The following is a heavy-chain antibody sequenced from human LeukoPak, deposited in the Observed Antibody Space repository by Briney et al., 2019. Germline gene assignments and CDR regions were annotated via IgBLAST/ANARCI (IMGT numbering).Heavy chain of an antibody. CDR3: AKDQLYSYGEDLEDYFDY. CDR1: GFTFSKYW. D-gene: IGHD5-18*01. Sequence: GGSLGLSCAASGFTFSKYWMSWVRQAPGKGLEWVSAISGSGGSTYYADSVKGRFTISRDNSKNTLYLQMNSLRAEDTAVYYCAKDQLYSYGEDLEDYFDYWGQGTLVTVSS. CDR2: ISGSGGST. V-gene: IGHV3-23*01. J-gene: IGHJ4*02.